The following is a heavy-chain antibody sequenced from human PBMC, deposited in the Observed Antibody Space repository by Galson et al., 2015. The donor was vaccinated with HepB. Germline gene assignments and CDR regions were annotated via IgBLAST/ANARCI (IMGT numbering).Heavy chain of an antibody. CDR2: ISGSGGNT. V-gene: IGHV3-23*01. CDR3: AEFYGADLLWFGELWD. Sequence: SLRLSCAASGFTFSSYGMSWVRQAPGKGLEWVSTISGSGGNTYYADSVKGRFTISRDNSKNTLYLQMNSLRDEDTAVYYCAEFYGADLLWFGELWDWGQGTLVTVSS. CDR1: GFTFSSYG. J-gene: IGHJ4*02. D-gene: IGHD3-10*01.